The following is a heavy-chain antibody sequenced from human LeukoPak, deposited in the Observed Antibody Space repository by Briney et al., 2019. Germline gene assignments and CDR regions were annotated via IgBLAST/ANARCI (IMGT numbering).Heavy chain of an antibody. CDR1: ASTLNTYA. D-gene: IGHD2-21*02. J-gene: IGHJ4*02. CDR3: AKSLRYRYGDCLED. Sequence: PGGSLTLSWTASASTLNTYAMNWVRHPPGNGLELVSAIRDSVDRTFYAASVKGRFTISRDNSKNTVSLQVSSLRAEDTAVYYCAKSLRYRYGDCLEDWGQGTLVTVSS. V-gene: IGHV3-23*01. CDR2: IRDSVDRT.